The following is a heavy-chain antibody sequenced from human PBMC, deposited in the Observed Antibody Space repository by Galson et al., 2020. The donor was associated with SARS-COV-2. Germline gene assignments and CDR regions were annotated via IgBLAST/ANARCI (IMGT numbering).Heavy chain of an antibody. J-gene: IGHJ3*02. CDR1: GTSISSGSYS. D-gene: IGHD4-17*01. V-gene: IGHV4-30-2*01. Sequence: SETLSLTCAVSGTSISSGSYSWNWIRQPPGKGLEWIGYISHSGGTYYNPSLKSRVTISGDRSKNQFSLRLSSVTAADTADYYWARLHYGEYAPEAFDIWGPGTKPTV. CDR3: ARLHYGEYAPEAFDI. CDR2: ISHSGGT.